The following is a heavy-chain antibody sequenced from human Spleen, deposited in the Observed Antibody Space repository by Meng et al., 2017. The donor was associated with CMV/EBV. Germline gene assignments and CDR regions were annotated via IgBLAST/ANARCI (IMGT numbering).Heavy chain of an antibody. CDR2: INQDGSEE. CDR3: ARDYSDTWPDDAFDV. CDR1: GFPFNTYW. Sequence: GESLKISCAASGFPFNTYWMSWVRQAPGKGLEWVANINQDGSEEYYVDSVKGRFTISRDNFKNIVYLQMNSLRSEDTAVYYCARDYSDTWPDDAFDVWGQGTMVTVSS. V-gene: IGHV3-7*01. D-gene: IGHD6-13*01. J-gene: IGHJ3*01.